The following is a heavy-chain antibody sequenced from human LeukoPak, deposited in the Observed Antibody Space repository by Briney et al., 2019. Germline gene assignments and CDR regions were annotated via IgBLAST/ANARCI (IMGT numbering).Heavy chain of an antibody. V-gene: IGHV4-59*01. J-gene: IGHJ4*02. D-gene: IGHD2-21*02. CDR3: ASSYCGGDCYSWRYFDY. CDR2: IYYSGST. Sequence: SETLSLTCTVSGGSIGSYYWSWIRQPPGKGLEWIGYIYYSGSTNYNPSLKSRVTISVDTSKNQFSLKLSSVTAADTAVYYCASSYCGGDCYSWRYFDYWGQGTLVTVSS. CDR1: GGSIGSYY.